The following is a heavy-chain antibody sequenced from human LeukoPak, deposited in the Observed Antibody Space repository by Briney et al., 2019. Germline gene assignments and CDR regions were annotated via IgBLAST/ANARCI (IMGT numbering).Heavy chain of an antibody. CDR1: GGSFSGYY. J-gene: IGHJ4*02. V-gene: IGHV4-34*01. D-gene: IGHD1-26*01. Sequence: PSETLSLTCAVYGGSFSGYYWSWIRQPPGKGLEWIGEINHSGSTNYNPSLKSRVTISVDTSKNQFSLKLSSVTAADTAVYYCARPRYSGSYYRALDYWGQGTLVTVSS. CDR2: INHSGST. CDR3: ARPRYSGSYYRALDY.